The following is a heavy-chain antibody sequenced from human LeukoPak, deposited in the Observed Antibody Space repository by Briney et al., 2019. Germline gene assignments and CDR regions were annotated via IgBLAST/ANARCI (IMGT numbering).Heavy chain of an antibody. CDR2: IWYDGSNK. J-gene: IGHJ4*02. CDR3: ARGQYDFWSGYLLY. V-gene: IGHV3-33*01. Sequence: GVSLRLSCAASGFTFSSYGMHWVRQAPGKGLEWVAVIWYDGSNKYYADSVKGRFTISRDNSKNTLYLQMNSLRAEDTAVYYCARGQYDFWSGYLLYWGQGTLVTVSS. CDR1: GFTFSSYG. D-gene: IGHD3-3*01.